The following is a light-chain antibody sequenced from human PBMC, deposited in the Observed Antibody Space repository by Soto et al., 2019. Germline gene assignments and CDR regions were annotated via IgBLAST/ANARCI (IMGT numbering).Light chain of an antibody. J-gene: IGKJ1*01. V-gene: IGKV3-20*01. Sequence: EIVLTQSPGTLSLSPGERATLSCWASQSVSSSYLAWYQQKPGQSPRLLIYGASSMVTGIPDSFSGGGSGTDFTLTISRLEPEDSAVYYCQQYGNSPETFGQGTKVEI. CDR1: QSVSSSY. CDR2: GAS. CDR3: QQYGNSPET.